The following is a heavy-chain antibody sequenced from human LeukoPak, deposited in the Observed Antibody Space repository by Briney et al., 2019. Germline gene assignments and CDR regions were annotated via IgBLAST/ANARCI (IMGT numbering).Heavy chain of an antibody. Sequence: PGRSLRLSCAASGFIFNNNAIHWVRQAPGKGLEWVAVISFDGRDKHHADSVKGRFTISRDNSKNTLYLQMSSLGVEDTAMYYCARDLRKSADYYFDYWGQGTLVTVSS. CDR3: ARDLRKSADYYFDY. CDR2: ISFDGRDK. V-gene: IGHV3-30*04. J-gene: IGHJ4*02. CDR1: GFIFNNNA. D-gene: IGHD3/OR15-3a*01.